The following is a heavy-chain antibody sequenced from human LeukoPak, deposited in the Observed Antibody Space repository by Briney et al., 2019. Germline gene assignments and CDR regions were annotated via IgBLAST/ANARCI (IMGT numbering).Heavy chain of an antibody. J-gene: IGHJ4*02. V-gene: IGHV4-38-2*02. CDR3: ARVRVVRGTVELDY. CDR1: GYSISSGYY. D-gene: IGHD3-10*01. CDR2: IYHSGST. Sequence: SETLSLTCTVSGYSISSGYYWGWIRQPPGKGLEWIGSIYHSGSTYYNPSLKSRVTISVDTSKNQFSLKLSSVTAADTAVYYCARVRVVRGTVELDYWGQGTLVTVSS.